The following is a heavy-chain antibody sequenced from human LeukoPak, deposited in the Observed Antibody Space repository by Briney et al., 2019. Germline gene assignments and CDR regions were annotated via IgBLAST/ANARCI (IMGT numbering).Heavy chain of an antibody. J-gene: IGHJ5*02. CDR3: ARGGIVVVPAAKWFDP. D-gene: IGHD2-2*01. CDR1: GGTFISYA. V-gene: IGHV1-2*02. CDR2: INPNSGGT. Sequence: ASVKVSCKASGGTFISYAISWVRQAPGQGLEWMGWINPNSGGTNYAQKFQGRVTMTRDTSISTAYMELSRLRSDDTAVYYCARGGIVVVPAAKWFDPWGQGTLVTVSS.